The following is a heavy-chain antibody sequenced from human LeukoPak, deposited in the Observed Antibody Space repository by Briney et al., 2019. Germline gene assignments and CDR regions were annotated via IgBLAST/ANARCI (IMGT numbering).Heavy chain of an antibody. V-gene: IGHV5-51*01. D-gene: IGHD3-3*01. J-gene: IGHJ6*03. CDR2: IYPGDSDT. Sequence: GESLKISCKGSGYSFTSYWIGWVRQMPGKGLEGMGIIYPGDSDTRYSPSFQGQVTIAADKSISTAYLQWSSLKASDTAMYYCSRAYYHFWSGYSSNYYYYMDVWGKGTTVTVSS. CDR3: SRAYYHFWSGYSSNYYYYMDV. CDR1: GYSFTSYW.